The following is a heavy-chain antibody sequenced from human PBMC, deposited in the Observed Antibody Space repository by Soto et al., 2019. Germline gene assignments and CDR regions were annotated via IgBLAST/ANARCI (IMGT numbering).Heavy chain of an antibody. CDR1: GFTFGSYA. V-gene: IGHV3-23*01. Sequence: EVQLLESGGGLVQPGGSLRLSCTASGFTFGSYAMSWVRQAPGKGLEWVSGITDGGGSKFYADSVQGRFTISRDNSKNTLYMQMSSVTAEDSAIYYCAKVVLFGNGDMGVVRGDYWGQGTLVTVSA. D-gene: IGHD2-8*02. CDR3: AKVVLFGNGDMGVVRGDY. CDR2: ITDGGGSK. J-gene: IGHJ4*02.